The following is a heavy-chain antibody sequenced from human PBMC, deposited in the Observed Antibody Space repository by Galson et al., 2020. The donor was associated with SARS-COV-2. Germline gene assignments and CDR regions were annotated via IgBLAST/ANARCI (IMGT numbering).Heavy chain of an antibody. CDR2: IGASGNTK. V-gene: IGHV3-23*01. CDR1: GFIFSDYA. CDR3: APPPIITAD. J-gene: IGHJ4*02. Sequence: GGTLSLSCATSGFIFSDYAMSWVCQAPGKGLEWVSGIGASGNTKYYADSVVGRFTISRDNSKKTVYLQMNSLRAEDTALSYCAPPPIITADWGQGTLVTVSS.